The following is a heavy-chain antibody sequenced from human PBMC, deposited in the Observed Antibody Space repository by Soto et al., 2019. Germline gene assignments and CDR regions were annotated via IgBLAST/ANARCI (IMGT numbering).Heavy chain of an antibody. V-gene: IGHV4-59*01. Sequence: PSETLSLTCTVSGGSISSYYWSWIRQPPGKGLEWIGYIYYSGSTNYNPSLKSRVTISVDTSKNQFSLKLSSVTAADTAVYYCARGGGYSYGRLDYWDQGTLVTVSS. J-gene: IGHJ4*02. CDR2: IYYSGST. D-gene: IGHD5-18*01. CDR1: GGSISSYY. CDR3: ARGGGYSYGRLDY.